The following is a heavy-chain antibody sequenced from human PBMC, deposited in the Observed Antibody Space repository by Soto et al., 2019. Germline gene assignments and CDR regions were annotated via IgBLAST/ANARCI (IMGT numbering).Heavy chain of an antibody. CDR2: IYHSGIT. CDR1: GGSISSEDW. V-gene: IGHV4-4*02. CDR3: ASAAWYRLNS. J-gene: IGHJ4*02. D-gene: IGHD6-13*01. Sequence: QVQLQESGPGLVKPSGTLSLTCAVSGGSISSEDWWSWVRQPPGKGLEWIGEIYHSGITKYNPSLNSRVTISVDKSNNQFSREVSSVTAADTAVYYCASAAWYRLNSWGQGTLVTVSS.